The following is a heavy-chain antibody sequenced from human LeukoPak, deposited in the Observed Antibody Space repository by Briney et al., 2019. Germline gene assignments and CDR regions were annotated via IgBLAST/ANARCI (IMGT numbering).Heavy chain of an antibody. D-gene: IGHD5-12*01. CDR3: ARGKGSREATIGWVGYMDV. V-gene: IGHV4-34*01. CDR1: GGSFSGYY. J-gene: IGHJ6*03. Sequence: SETLSLTCAVYGGSFSGYYWSWIRQPPGKGLEWIGEINHSGSTNYNPSLKSRVTISVDTSKNQFSLKLTSVTAADTAVYYCARGKGSREATIGWVGYMDVWGKGTTVTVSS. CDR2: INHSGST.